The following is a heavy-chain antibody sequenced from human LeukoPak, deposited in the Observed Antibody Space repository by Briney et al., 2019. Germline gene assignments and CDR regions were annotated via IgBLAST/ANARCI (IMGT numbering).Heavy chain of an antibody. CDR3: ARSGYGDYDY. CDR1: GFTFSSYS. V-gene: IGHV3-48*04. D-gene: IGHD4-17*01. CDR2: ISSSSSTI. Sequence: AGGSLRLSCAASGFTFSSYSMNWVRQAPGKGLEWVSYISSSSSTIYYADSAKGRFTISRDNAKNSLYLQMNSLRVDDTAVYYCARSGYGDYDYWGQGTRVTVSS. J-gene: IGHJ4*02.